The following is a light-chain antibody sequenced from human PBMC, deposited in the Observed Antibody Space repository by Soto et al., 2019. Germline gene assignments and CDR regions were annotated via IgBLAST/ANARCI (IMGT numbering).Light chain of an antibody. CDR1: SSNIGSNY. V-gene: IGLV1-47*01. CDR3: AAWDDSLSGFYV. J-gene: IGLJ1*01. Sequence: SVLTQPPSASGTPGQRVTISCSGSSSNIGSNYVYWYQQLPGTAPKLLIYRNNQRPSGVPDRFSGSKSGTSASLAISGLRSEDEADYYCAAWDDSLSGFYVFXTGTKVTVL. CDR2: RNN.